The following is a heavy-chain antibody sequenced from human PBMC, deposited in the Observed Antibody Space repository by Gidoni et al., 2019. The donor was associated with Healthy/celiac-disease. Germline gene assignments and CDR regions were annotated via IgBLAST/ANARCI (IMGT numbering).Heavy chain of an antibody. D-gene: IGHD1-26*01. Sequence: QVQLVQSGAEVKKPGSSVKVSCKASGGTFSSYAISWVRQAPGQGLEWMGGIIPIFGTANYAKKFQGRVKITAKKSTSTAYMERGSLRSEDTAVYYGANAGGGSYYHYWGQGTLVTVSS. CDR3: ANAGGGSYYHY. CDR1: GGTFSSYA. J-gene: IGHJ4*02. V-gene: IGHV1-69*06. CDR2: IIPIFGTA.